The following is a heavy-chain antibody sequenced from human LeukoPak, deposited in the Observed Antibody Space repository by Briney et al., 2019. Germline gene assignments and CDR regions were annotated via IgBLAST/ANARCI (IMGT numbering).Heavy chain of an antibody. CDR2: IKQDGSEK. Sequence: GGSLRLSCAASGFTFSSHWMSWVRQAPGKGLEWVANIKQDGSEKYYVDSVKGRFTISRDNAKNSLYLQMNSLRAKDTAVYYCARLSDDSSGYYASDFDYWGQGTLVTVSS. D-gene: IGHD3-22*01. V-gene: IGHV3-7*01. CDR3: ARLSDDSSGYYASDFDY. J-gene: IGHJ4*02. CDR1: GFTFSSHW.